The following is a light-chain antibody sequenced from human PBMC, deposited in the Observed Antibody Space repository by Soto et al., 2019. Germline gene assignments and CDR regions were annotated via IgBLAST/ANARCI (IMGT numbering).Light chain of an antibody. J-gene: IGKJ4*01. CDR2: DAA. CDR3: QRRSTRPLT. V-gene: IGKV3-11*01. CDR1: QSVSNQ. Sequence: EIVLTQSPATLSLSPGERATLSCRASQSVSNQLAWYQQTPGQAPRLLICDAANRATGIPDRFSASGSGTDFTLTISSREPVDFAVYYFQRRSTRPLTFGGGTNVEIK.